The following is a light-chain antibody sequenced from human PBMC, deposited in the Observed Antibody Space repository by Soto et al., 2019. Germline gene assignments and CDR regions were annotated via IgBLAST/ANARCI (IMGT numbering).Light chain of an antibody. CDR2: EVS. J-gene: IGLJ3*02. CDR1: SNDVGSYDL. CDR3: CSYASGSTWV. Sequence: QSALTQPASVSGSPGQSITISCTGTSNDVGSYDLVSWYQQHQGKAPKLMIYEVSKRPSGVSNRFSGSKSGNTASLTLSGLQDEDEANYYCCSYASGSTWVFGGGTKLTVL. V-gene: IGLV2-23*02.